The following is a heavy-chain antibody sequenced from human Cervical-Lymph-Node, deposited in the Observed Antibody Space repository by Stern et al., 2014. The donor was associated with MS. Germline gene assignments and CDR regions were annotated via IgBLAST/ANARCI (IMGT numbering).Heavy chain of an antibody. CDR2: IIPMFGTT. J-gene: IGHJ5*02. V-gene: IGHV1-69*18. CDR3: ARGESGS. D-gene: IGHD3-10*01. CDR1: GGTFSSSA. Sequence: VQLEESGAEVKKPGSSVKGSCKASGGTFSSSAITWVRQAPGQGLEWMGRIIPMFGTTNYAQKFHGRVTITADESTRTAYMELSSLISEDTAVYYCARGESGSWGQGTLVTVSS.